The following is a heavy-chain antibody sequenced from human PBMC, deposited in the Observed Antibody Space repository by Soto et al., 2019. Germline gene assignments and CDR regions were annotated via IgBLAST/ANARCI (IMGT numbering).Heavy chain of an antibody. CDR3: AKARSDYYGSGSDFDY. Sequence: EVQLLESGGGLVQPGGSLRLSCAASGFTFSSYAMSWVRQAPGKGLEWVSAISGSGGSTYYADSVKGRFTISRDKSKNTLYLQMNSLRAEDTAVYYCAKARSDYYGSGSDFDYWGQGTLVTVSS. J-gene: IGHJ4*02. CDR2: ISGSGGST. V-gene: IGHV3-23*01. CDR1: GFTFSSYA. D-gene: IGHD3-10*01.